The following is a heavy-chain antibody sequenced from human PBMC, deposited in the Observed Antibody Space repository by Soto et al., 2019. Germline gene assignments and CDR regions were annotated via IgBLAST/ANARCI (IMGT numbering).Heavy chain of an antibody. CDR2: IVYSGST. J-gene: IGHJ3*01. CDR1: GDTISSSDFY. CDR3: ARRTDYGDYSDAFDV. V-gene: IGHV4-39*01. Sequence: QLQLQESGPGLVKPSETLSLTCTASGDTISSSDFYWGWIRQPPGRGLEWIGNIVYSGSTYYNPSLKSRVTISVDTSRNQFSLKLSSVTAADTAVYYCARRTDYGDYSDAFDVWGHGSMVTVSS. D-gene: IGHD4-17*01.